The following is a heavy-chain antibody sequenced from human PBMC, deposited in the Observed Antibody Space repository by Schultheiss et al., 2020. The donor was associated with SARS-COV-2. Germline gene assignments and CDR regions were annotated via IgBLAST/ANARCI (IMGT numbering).Heavy chain of an antibody. CDR3: ARDGALEGSDY. Sequence: GGSLRLSCAASGFTFSSYWMSWVRQAPGKGLEWVSAISGSGGSTYYADSVKGRFTISRDNSKNTLYLQMNSLRAEDTALYYCARDGALEGSDYWGQGTLVTVSS. CDR1: GFTFSSYW. D-gene: IGHD1-1*01. V-gene: IGHV3-23*01. CDR2: ISGSGGST. J-gene: IGHJ4*02.